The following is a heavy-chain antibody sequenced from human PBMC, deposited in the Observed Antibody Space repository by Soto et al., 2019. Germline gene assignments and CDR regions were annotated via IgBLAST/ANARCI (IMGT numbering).Heavy chain of an antibody. Sequence: GGSLRLACAASGFTFSSYAMSWVRQAPGKGLKWASAISGSGGSTYYADSVKGRFTISRDNSKNTLYLQMNSLRAEDTAVYYCAKMYYGDYLGYFALWGRGTLVTVSS. D-gene: IGHD4-17*01. CDR3: AKMYYGDYLGYFAL. J-gene: IGHJ2*01. V-gene: IGHV3-23*01. CDR1: GFTFSSYA. CDR2: ISGSGGST.